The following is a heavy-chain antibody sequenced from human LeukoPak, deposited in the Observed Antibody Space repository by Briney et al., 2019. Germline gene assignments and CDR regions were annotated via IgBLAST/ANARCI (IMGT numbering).Heavy chain of an antibody. Sequence: GGSLRLSCAASGFTFSSYSMNWVRQAPGKGLEWVSSISSSRSFIYYADSVKGRFTISRDNAKNSLYLQMNSLRAEDTAVYYCARVVVVRGVIPSSPRDYWGQGTLVTVSS. CDR3: ARVVVVRGVIPSSPRDY. CDR2: ISSSRSFI. V-gene: IGHV3-21*01. CDR1: GFTFSSYS. J-gene: IGHJ4*02. D-gene: IGHD3-10*01.